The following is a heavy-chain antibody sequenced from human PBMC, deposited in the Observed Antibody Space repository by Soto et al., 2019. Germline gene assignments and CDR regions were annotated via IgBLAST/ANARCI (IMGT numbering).Heavy chain of an antibody. D-gene: IGHD2-2*01. V-gene: IGHV1-18*01. CDR3: ARDRVCSSTSCYEAWFDP. Sequence: GASGKVSCKASCYTFTTYGISWVRQAPGQGLEWLGWINTHNGNTNYAQKLQGRVTMTTDTSTSTAYMELRSLRSDDTAVYYCARDRVCSSTSCYEAWFDPWGQGTLVTVSS. J-gene: IGHJ5*02. CDR1: CYTFTTYG. CDR2: INTHNGNT.